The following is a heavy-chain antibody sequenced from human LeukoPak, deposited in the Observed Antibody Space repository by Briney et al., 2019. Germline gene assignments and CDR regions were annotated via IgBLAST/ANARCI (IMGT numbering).Heavy chain of an antibody. D-gene: IGHD3-3*02. CDR1: GFTFRSYE. CDR3: AKAGTPFLEWLSNSY. J-gene: IGHJ4*02. V-gene: IGHV3-48*03. CDR2: ITSSGNTI. Sequence: PGGSLRLSCAASGFTFRSYEMNWVRQAPGKGLEWVSCITSSGNTIYYADSVKGRFTISRDNAKNSLYLQMNSLRAEDTAVYYCAKAGTPFLEWLSNSYWGQGTLVTVSS.